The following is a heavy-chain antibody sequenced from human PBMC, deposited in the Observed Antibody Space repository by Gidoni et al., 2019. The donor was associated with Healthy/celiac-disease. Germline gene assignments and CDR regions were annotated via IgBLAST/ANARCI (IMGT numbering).Heavy chain of an antibody. D-gene: IGHD6-13*01. V-gene: IGHV4-59*01. CDR1: GGSLSSYY. J-gene: IGHJ5*02. CDR3: AREGSSSWYRWFDP. CDR2: IYSSGST. Sequence: QVQLQQSGPGLVTPSETLSLPCTVSGGSLSSYYLSWIRQPPGKGLEWIGYIYSSGSTNYNPSLKSRVTISVDTSKNQFALKRSSVTAADTAVYYCAREGSSSWYRWFDPWGQGTLVTVSS.